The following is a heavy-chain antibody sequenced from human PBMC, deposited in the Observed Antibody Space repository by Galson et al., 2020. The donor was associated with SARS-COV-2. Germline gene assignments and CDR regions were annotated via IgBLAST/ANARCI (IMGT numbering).Heavy chain of an antibody. Sequence: ASVKVSCKASGGTFSSYTISWVRQAPGQGLEWMGRITPILGIANYAQKFQGRVTITADKSTSTAYMELSSLRSEDTAVYYCARDRYYGSGSYYQAYDAFDIWGQGTMVTVSS. CDR2: ITPILGIA. D-gene: IGHD3-10*01. J-gene: IGHJ3*02. CDR1: GGTFSSYT. CDR3: ARDRYYGSGSYYQAYDAFDI. V-gene: IGHV1-69*04.